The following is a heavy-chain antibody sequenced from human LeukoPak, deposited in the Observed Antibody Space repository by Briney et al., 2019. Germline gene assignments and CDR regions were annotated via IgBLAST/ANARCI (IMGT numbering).Heavy chain of an antibody. CDR2: IYYNGNT. CDR3: VRGNYDNRGYSNAFDI. J-gene: IGHJ3*02. D-gene: IGHD3-22*01. CDR1: GASISSSY. V-gene: IGHV4-59*01. Sequence: SETLSLTCTVSGASISSSYWSWVRQPPGKRLEWIGFIYYNGNTNSNPSLKSRVTTSVDTSKNQFSLKLTSVTAADTAVYYCVRGNYDNRGYSNAFDIWGQGAMVTVSS.